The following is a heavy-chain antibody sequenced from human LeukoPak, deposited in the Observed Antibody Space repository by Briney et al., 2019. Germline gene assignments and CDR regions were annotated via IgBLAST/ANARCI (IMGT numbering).Heavy chain of an antibody. CDR1: GYTFTSYG. V-gene: IGHV1-18*01. J-gene: IGHJ4*02. D-gene: IGHD3-22*01. CDR2: ISAYNGNT. Sequence: ASVKVSCKASGYTFTSYGISWVRQAPGQGLEWMGWISAYNGNTNYAQKLQGRVTMTTDTSTSTAYMELRSLRSDDTAVYYCARDLYYYDSSGYYYYWGQGTLVTVSS. CDR3: ARDLYYYDSSGYYYY.